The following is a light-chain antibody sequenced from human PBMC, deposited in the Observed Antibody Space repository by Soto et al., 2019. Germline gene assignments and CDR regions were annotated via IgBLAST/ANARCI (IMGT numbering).Light chain of an antibody. Sequence: DIQMTQSPSSLSASVGDRVTITCQASQDISNYLNWYQQKPGKAPKLLIYDASNLETGVRSRFSGSGSGTDFTFTISSLQAEDIATYYCQQYDNLPLTFGPGTKVDIK. CDR2: DAS. V-gene: IGKV1-33*01. CDR1: QDISNY. CDR3: QQYDNLPLT. J-gene: IGKJ3*01.